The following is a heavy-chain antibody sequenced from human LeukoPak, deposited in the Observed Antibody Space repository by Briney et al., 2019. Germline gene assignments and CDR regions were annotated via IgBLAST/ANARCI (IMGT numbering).Heavy chain of an antibody. V-gene: IGHV4-34*01. CDR2: INHSGST. CDR3: ARGGSGGYLNLDY. Sequence: SETLSLTCAVYGGSFSGYYWSWIRQPPGKGLEWIGEINHSGSTTTNPSLKGRVTISVDTSKNQVSLKLSSVTAADTAVYYCARGGSGGYLNLDYWGQGTLVTVSS. J-gene: IGHJ4*02. D-gene: IGHD3-10*01. CDR1: GGSFSGYY.